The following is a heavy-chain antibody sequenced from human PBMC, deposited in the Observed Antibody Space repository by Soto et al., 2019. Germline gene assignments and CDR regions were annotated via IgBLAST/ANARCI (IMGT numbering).Heavy chain of an antibody. CDR2: ISGDGGTT. D-gene: IGHD2-2*01. V-gene: IGHV3-43*02. Sequence: GGSLTLSCAASGFTFSNYAISYAGPAPGKGLEWVSLISGDGGTTYYADSVKGRFTISRDNSKNSLYLQMNSLRTEDTALYYRAKDLAMKDYYGMDVWGQGTTVTVSS. CDR3: AKDLAMKDYYGMDV. CDR1: GFTFSNYA. J-gene: IGHJ6*02.